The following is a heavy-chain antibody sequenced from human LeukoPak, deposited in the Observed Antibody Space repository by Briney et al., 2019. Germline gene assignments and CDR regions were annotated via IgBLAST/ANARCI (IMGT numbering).Heavy chain of an antibody. CDR2: IYYSGST. CDR3: ARPMGNDGGYFDY. D-gene: IGHD7-27*01. Sequence: PSETLSLTCTVSGGSISSSSYYWGWIRQPPGKGLEWIGSIYYSGSTYYNPSLKSRVTISVDTSKNQFSLKLSSVTAADTAVYYCARPMGNDGGYFDYWGQGILVTVSS. CDR1: GGSISSSSYY. V-gene: IGHV4-39*01. J-gene: IGHJ4*02.